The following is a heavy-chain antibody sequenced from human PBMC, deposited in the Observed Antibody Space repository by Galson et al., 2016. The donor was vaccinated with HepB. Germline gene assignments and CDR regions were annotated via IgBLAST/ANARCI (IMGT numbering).Heavy chain of an antibody. CDR1: GGSFSGYY. V-gene: IGHV4-34*01. J-gene: IGHJ6*03. CDR3: ARRFSNYVGETWYHHHYYYYMDV. Sequence: ETLSPTCAVYGGSFSGYYWSRIRQPPGKGLELIGEINHSSSTNYNPSLKSRVTISVDTSKNQFSLKLSSVTAAGTAVYYCARRFSNYVGETWYHHHYYYYMDVWGKGTTVTVSS. D-gene: IGHD4-11*01. CDR2: INHSSST.